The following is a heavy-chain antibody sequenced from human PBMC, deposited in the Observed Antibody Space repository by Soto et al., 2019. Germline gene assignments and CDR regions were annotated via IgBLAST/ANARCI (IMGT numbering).Heavy chain of an antibody. CDR3: ARVPRLYYYDSSGPQGYFDY. Sequence: SETLSLTCAVYGGSFSGYYWSWIRQPPGKGLEWIGEINHSGSTNYNPSLKSRVTISVDTSKNQFSLKLSSVTAADTAVYYCARVPRLYYYDSSGPQGYFDYWGQGTLVTVS. D-gene: IGHD3-22*01. J-gene: IGHJ4*02. V-gene: IGHV4-34*01. CDR2: INHSGST. CDR1: GGSFSGYY.